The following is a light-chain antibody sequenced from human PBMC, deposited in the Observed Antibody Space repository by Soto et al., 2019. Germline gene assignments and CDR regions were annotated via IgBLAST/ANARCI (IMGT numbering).Light chain of an antibody. CDR3: QQYGSSPWT. Sequence: DIVLTQSPATLSVSPVERATLSCRASQSVSSNLAWYQQKPGQAPRLLIYGASSRATGIPDRFSGSGSGTDFTLTISRLEPEDFAVYYCQQYGSSPWTFGQGTKVDIK. CDR2: GAS. V-gene: IGKV3-20*01. CDR1: QSVSSN. J-gene: IGKJ1*01.